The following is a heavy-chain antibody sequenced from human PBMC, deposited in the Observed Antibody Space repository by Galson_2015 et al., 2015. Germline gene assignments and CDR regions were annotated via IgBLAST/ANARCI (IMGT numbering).Heavy chain of an antibody. Sequence: SLRLSCAASGFTFSSYGMHWVRQAPGKGLEWVADISYDGSNKYYADSVKGRFTISRDNSKNTLYLQMNSLRAEDTAVYYCAKGARQWEPTGYYYMDVWGKGTTVTVPS. CDR1: GFTFSSYG. CDR2: ISYDGSNK. J-gene: IGHJ6*03. V-gene: IGHV3-30*18. D-gene: IGHD1-26*01. CDR3: AKGARQWEPTGYYYMDV.